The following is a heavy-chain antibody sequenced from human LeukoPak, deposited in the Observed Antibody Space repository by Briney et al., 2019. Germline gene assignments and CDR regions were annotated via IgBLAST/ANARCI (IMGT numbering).Heavy chain of an antibody. Sequence: GGSLRLSCSASGLTFSSYAMHWVRQAPGKGLESVSAISSNGGSTYYADSVKGRFTISRDDSKNTLYLQMSSLRPEDTAVYYCVIRYGYNSGWYEYWGQGTLVTVSS. CDR2: ISSNGGST. CDR3: VIRYGYNSGWYEY. V-gene: IGHV3-64D*06. J-gene: IGHJ4*02. D-gene: IGHD6-19*01. CDR1: GLTFSSYA.